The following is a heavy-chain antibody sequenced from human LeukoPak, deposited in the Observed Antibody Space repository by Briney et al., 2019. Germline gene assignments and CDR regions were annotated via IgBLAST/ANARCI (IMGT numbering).Heavy chain of an antibody. D-gene: IGHD5-24*01. CDR2: ISGSSSPI. J-gene: IGHJ4*02. CDR1: GFTFSSYS. CDR3: ARXGGGYNNRGFDY. V-gene: IGHV3-48*01. Sequence: GGSLXXSCAASGFTFSSYSMNWVRQAPGKGLEWVPYISGSSSPIYYADSVKGRFTISRDNAKNSLYLQMNSLRAEDTAVYYXARXGGGYNNRGFDYWGQGTLVTVSS.